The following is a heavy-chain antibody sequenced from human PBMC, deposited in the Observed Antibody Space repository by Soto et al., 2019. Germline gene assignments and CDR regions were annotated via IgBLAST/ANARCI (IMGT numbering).Heavy chain of an antibody. CDR1: GYTFTSYG. D-gene: IGHD3-3*01. V-gene: IGHV1-18*01. CDR3: ARGLTIFGVVTGWFDP. Sequence: ASVKVSCKASGYTFTSYGISWVRQAPGQGLEWMGWISAYNGNTNYAQKLQGRVTMTTDTSTSTAYVELRSLRSDDTAVYYCARGLTIFGVVTGWFDPWGQGTLVTVSS. CDR2: ISAYNGNT. J-gene: IGHJ5*02.